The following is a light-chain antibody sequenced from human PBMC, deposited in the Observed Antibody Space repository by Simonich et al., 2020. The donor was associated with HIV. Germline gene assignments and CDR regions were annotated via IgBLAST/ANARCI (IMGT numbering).Light chain of an antibody. CDR3: QQYYSTPT. J-gene: IGKJ1*01. CDR1: QRVLNSSNNKRL. CDR2: WAS. Sequence: DIVMTQSPDSLAVSVGERATINCKSSQRVLNSSNNKRLVAWYQQKPGQSPKLLIYWASSRESGVPDRFSGSGSGTAFTLTISSLQAEDVAVYYCQQYYSTPTFGQGTKVEIK. V-gene: IGKV4-1*01.